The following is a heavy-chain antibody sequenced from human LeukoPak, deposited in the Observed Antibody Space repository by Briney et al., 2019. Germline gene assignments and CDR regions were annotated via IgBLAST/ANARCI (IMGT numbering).Heavy chain of an antibody. CDR1: GFTFSSYG. Sequence: PGGSLRLSCAASGFTFSSYGMHWVRQAPGKGLEWVAFIRYDGSNKYYADSVKGRFTISRDNSKNTLYLQMNSLRAEDTAVYYCATIAGRGGWCSVTPAYWGQGTLVTVSS. J-gene: IGHJ4*02. CDR3: ATIAGRGGWCSVTPAY. CDR2: IRYDGSNK. V-gene: IGHV3-30*02. D-gene: IGHD6-19*01.